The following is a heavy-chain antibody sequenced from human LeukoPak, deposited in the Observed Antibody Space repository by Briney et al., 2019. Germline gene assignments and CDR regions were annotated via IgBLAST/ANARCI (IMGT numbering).Heavy chain of an antibody. D-gene: IGHD5-24*01. V-gene: IGHV1-46*01. CDR1: GYTFTSYY. J-gene: IGHJ5*02. Sequence: ASVKVSCKASGYTFTSYYMHWVRQAPGQGLEWMGIINPSRGSTSQAQTFQGRVTMTRDMSTSTVSMELSSLRSEDTAVYYCARDGGDGYKANWFDTWGQGTLVTVSS. CDR2: INPSRGST. CDR3: ARDGGDGYKANWFDT.